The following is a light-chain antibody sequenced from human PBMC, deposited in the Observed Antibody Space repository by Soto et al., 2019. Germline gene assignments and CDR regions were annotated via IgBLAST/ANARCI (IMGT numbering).Light chain of an antibody. CDR1: QTISTY. J-gene: IGKJ3*01. V-gene: IGKV1-39*01. Sequence: DIQMTQSPSSLSASVEDRVTITCRASQTISTYLNWYQQKPGKAPRLLIYDASSLLSGVPSRFSGSGSGTDFTLTIASLQPEDFSTYYCQQANSFPFTFGPGTKVDIK. CDR3: QQANSFPFT. CDR2: DAS.